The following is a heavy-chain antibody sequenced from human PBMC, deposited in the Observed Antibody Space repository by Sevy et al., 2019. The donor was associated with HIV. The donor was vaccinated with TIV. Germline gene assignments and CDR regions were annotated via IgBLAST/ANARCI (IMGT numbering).Heavy chain of an antibody. J-gene: IGHJ4*02. CDR2: IYYSGTT. Sequence: SETLSLTCTVSGGSISSGEYYWSWIRQPPGKGLEWIGYIYYSGTTYSNPSLKSRVTISVDTSKNQFSLKLSSVTAADTAVCYCARTSRDIVLVAAYFDFGGQGTLVTVSS. CDR1: GGSISSGEYY. V-gene: IGHV4-30-4*01. CDR3: ARTSRDIVLVAAYFDF. D-gene: IGHD2-2*01.